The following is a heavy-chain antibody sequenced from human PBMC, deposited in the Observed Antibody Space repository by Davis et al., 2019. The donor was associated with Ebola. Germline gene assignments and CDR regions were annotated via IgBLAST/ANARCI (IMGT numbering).Heavy chain of an antibody. CDR1: GGSFSGYY. D-gene: IGHD4-17*01. Sequence: GSLRLSCAVYGGSFSGYYWSWIRQPPGKGLEWIGEINHSGSTNYNPSLKSRVTISVDTSKNQFSLKLSSVTAADTAVYYCARVESTVTTSWFDPWGQGTLVTVSS. CDR3: ARVESTVTTSWFDP. J-gene: IGHJ5*02. V-gene: IGHV4-34*01. CDR2: INHSGST.